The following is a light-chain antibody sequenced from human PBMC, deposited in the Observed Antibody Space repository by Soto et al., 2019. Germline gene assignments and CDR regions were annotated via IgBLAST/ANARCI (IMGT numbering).Light chain of an antibody. CDR1: SSDVGSYNL. V-gene: IGLV2-23*01. J-gene: IGLJ2*01. CDR2: EGS. Sequence: QSALTQPASLSGSPGQSITISCNGTSSDVGSYNLVSWYQQHPGKAPKLMIYEGSKRPSGVSNRFSGSKSGNTASLTISGLQAEDEADYYCCSYAGSSTHVVFGGGTKLTVL. CDR3: CSYAGSSTHVV.